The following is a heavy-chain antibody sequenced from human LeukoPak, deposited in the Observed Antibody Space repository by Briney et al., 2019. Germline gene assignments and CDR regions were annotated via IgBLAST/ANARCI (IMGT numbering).Heavy chain of an antibody. V-gene: IGHV1-3*01. CDR3: ARVGATSNWFDP. CDR2: INAGNGNT. Sequence: GASVKVSCKASGYTFTSYAMHWVRQAPGQRLEWMGWINAGNGNTKYSQKFQGRVTITRDTSASTAYMELSSLRSDDTAVYYCARVGATSNWFDPWGQGTLVTVSS. D-gene: IGHD1-26*01. CDR1: GYTFTSYA. J-gene: IGHJ5*02.